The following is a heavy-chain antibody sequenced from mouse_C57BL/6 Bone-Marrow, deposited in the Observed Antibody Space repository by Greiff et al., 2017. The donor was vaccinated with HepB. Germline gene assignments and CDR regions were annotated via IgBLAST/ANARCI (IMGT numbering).Heavy chain of an antibody. J-gene: IGHJ1*03. Sequence: QVTLKVSGPGILQPSQTLSLTCSFSGFSLSTFGMGVGWIRQPSGKGLEWLAHIWWDDDKYYNPALKSRLTISKDTSKNQVFLKIANVDTADTSTYYCARIAPLLRKSYWYFDVWGTGTTVTVSS. CDR1: GFSLSTFGMG. D-gene: IGHD1-1*01. V-gene: IGHV8-8*01. CDR2: IWWDDDK. CDR3: ARIAPLLRKSYWYFDV.